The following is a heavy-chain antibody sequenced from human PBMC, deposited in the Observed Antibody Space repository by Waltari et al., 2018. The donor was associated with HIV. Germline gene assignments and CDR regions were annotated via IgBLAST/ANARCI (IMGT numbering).Heavy chain of an antibody. CDR1: GFTFSSYG. Sequence: QVQLVESGGGVVQPGRSLRLSCAASGFTFSSYGMHWVRQAPGKGLEWVAVIWYDGSNKYYADSVKGRFTISRDNSKNTLYLQMNSLRAEDTAVYYCARARPARYSGSYYGFDPWGQGTLVTVSS. CDR3: ARARPARYSGSYYGFDP. J-gene: IGHJ5*02. CDR2: IWYDGSNK. V-gene: IGHV3-33*01. D-gene: IGHD1-26*01.